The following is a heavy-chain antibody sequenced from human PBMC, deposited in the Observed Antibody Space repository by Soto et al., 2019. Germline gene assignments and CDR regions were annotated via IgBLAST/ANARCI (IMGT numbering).Heavy chain of an antibody. CDR2: ISAYNGNT. Sequence: ASVKVSCKASGYTFTSYGISWVRQAPGQGLEWMGWISAYNGNTNYAQKLQGRVTMTTDTSTSTAYMELRSLRSDDTAVYYCAREGVEQLDDYYYYYYMDVWGKGTTVTVSS. V-gene: IGHV1-18*01. CDR1: GYTFTSYG. J-gene: IGHJ6*03. D-gene: IGHD1-1*01. CDR3: AREGVEQLDDYYYYYYMDV.